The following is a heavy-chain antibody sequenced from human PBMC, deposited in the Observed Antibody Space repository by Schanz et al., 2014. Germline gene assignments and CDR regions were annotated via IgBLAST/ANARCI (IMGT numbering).Heavy chain of an antibody. J-gene: IGHJ4*02. V-gene: IGHV3-7*01. D-gene: IGHD1-1*01. CDR1: GFSFSDYW. Sequence: EVQLVESEGGLVQPGGSLRLSCEGSGFSFSDYWMGWVRQAPGQGPEWVANISEDERVRHYVASLRGRVTISRDNANNFLFLQMNNLRDEDTAVYYCATHPNWSFEYWGQGALVIVSS. CDR2: ISEDERVR. CDR3: ATHPNWSFEY.